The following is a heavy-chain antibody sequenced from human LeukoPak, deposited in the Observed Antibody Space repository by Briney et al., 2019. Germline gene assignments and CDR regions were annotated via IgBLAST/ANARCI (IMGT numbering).Heavy chain of an antibody. CDR1: GFPFSSYW. Sequence: GGSPRLSCAASGFPFSSYWMSWVRQAPGKGLEWVANIKQDGGEMFYVDSVKGRFTISRDNAKNSLYLQMNSLRAEDTAVYYCAREDHANYNYWGQGTLVTVSS. D-gene: IGHD4/OR15-4a*01. J-gene: IGHJ4*02. CDR3: AREDHANYNY. V-gene: IGHV3-7*01. CDR2: IKQDGGEM.